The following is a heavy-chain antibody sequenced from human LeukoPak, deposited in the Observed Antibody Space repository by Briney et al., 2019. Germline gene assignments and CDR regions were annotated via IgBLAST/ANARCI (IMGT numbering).Heavy chain of an antibody. Sequence: GGSLRLSCAASGFTFSSYWMSWVRQAPGKGLEWVANIKQDGSEKYYVDSVKGRFTISRDNAKNSLYLQMNSLRAEDTAVYYCARDRSGYYYDSSGYHGHFQHWGQGTLVTVSS. D-gene: IGHD3-22*01. CDR1: GFTFSSYW. CDR2: IKQDGSEK. J-gene: IGHJ1*01. V-gene: IGHV3-7*01. CDR3: ARDRSGYYYDSSGYHGHFQH.